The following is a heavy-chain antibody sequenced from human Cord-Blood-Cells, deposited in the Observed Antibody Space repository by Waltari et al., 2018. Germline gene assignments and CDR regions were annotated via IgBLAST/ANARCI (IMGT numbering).Heavy chain of an antibody. D-gene: IGHD3-10*01. CDR2: INHSGST. V-gene: IGHV4-34*01. Sequence: QVQLQQWGAGLLKPSETLSLTCAVYGGSFSGYYWSWIRQPPGKGLGWIGEINHSGSTNYNPSLKSRVTISVDTSKNQFSLKLSSVTAADTAVYYCARDRYFRYGSGSYYYYYGMDVWGQGTTVTVSS. CDR1: GGSFSGYY. CDR3: ARDRYFRYGSGSYYYYYGMDV. J-gene: IGHJ6*02.